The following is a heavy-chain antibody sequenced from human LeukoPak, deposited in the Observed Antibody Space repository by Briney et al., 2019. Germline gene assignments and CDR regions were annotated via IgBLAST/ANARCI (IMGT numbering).Heavy chain of an antibody. V-gene: IGHV4-59*08. CDR1: GGSISSHY. Sequence: SETLSLTCTVSGGSISSHYWSWIRQPPGKGLEWIGYIYYSGSTNYNPSLKSRVTISVDTSKNQFSLKLSSVTAADTAVYYCARHPLETRNNTAMSRLAVDYWGQGTLVTVSS. CDR2: IYYSGST. D-gene: IGHD1/OR15-1a*01. J-gene: IGHJ4*02. CDR3: ARHPLETRNNTAMSRLAVDY.